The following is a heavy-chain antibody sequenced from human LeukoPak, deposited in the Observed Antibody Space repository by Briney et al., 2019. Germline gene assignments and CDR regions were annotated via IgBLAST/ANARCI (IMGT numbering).Heavy chain of an antibody. D-gene: IGHD3-16*01. V-gene: IGHV3-21*04. CDR2: ISTSGADT. CDR3: ARGGGLDV. J-gene: IGHJ6*02. Sequence: WVRQAPGKGLEWVSTISTSGADTYYADSVKGRFTISRDNAKNSLYLQMSNLRAEDTAVYFCARGGGLDVWGQGATVTVSS.